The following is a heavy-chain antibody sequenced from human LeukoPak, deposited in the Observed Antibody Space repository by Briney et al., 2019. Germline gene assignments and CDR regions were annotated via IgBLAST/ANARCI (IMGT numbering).Heavy chain of an antibody. CDR1: GFTFSVTW. V-gene: IGHV3-15*01. CDR2: FKSKVAGGTT. Sequence: KTGGSLRLSCAASGFTFSVTWMSWVRQAPGRGLEWVGRFKSKVAGGTTDYAAPVAGRFTISRDDSKNMLYLQMNSLKTEDTGVYYCTRGAPQADVFDIWGQGTMVTVSS. CDR3: TRGAPQADVFDI. D-gene: IGHD1-26*01. J-gene: IGHJ3*02.